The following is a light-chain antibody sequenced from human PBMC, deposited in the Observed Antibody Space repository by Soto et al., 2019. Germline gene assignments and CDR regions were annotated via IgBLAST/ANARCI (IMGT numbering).Light chain of an antibody. Sequence: DIRLTQSPSFLSASVGDRVTITCWASHGISSYLAWYQQKPGKAPKLLIYAASTLQSGVPSRFSGSGSGTEFTLTISSLQPEDFATYYCQQLNSYLYTFGQGTKLEIK. CDR1: HGISSY. J-gene: IGKJ2*01. CDR2: AAS. CDR3: QQLNSYLYT. V-gene: IGKV1-9*01.